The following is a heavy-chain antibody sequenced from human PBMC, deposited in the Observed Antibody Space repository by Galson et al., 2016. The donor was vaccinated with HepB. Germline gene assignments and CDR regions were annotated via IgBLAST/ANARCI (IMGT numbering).Heavy chain of an antibody. D-gene: IGHD2-21*02. V-gene: IGHV3-21*01. Sequence: SLRLSCAASGFTFNYYGMIWVRQAPGKGLEWVSFISSHNSNIYYADSVNGRFTISRDNAYNSLYLQMNSLRVEDTAVYYCVRGAGGDAPHVDYWGQGTLVTVSS. CDR1: GFTFNYYG. J-gene: IGHJ4*02. CDR3: VRGAGGDAPHVDY. CDR2: ISSHNSNI.